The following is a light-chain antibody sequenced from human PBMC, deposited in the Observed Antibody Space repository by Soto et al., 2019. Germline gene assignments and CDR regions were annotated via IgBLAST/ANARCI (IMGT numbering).Light chain of an antibody. V-gene: IGKV3-20*01. CDR1: QSVRSSY. J-gene: IGKJ5*01. CDR2: DAS. Sequence: EIVLTQSPGTLSLSPGERATLSCRASQSVRSSYLAWYQRIPGQAPRLLIYDASSRATGIPDRFSGSGSGTDFTLTISRLEPQDFAVYYCQQYGSSITFGQGTRLEIK. CDR3: QQYGSSIT.